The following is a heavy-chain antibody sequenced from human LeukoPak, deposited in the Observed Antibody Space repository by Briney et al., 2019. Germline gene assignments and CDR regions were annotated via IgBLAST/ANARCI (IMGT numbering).Heavy chain of an antibody. J-gene: IGHJ4*02. CDR2: IYYSGST. V-gene: IGHV4-59*08. Sequence: PSETLSLTCTVSGASISNYYWTWIRQPPGKGLEWIGYIYYSGSTNYNPSLKSRVTISVDTSKNLFSLMLSSVTAADTAIYYCARLYYDTIAYSPDYWGQGTLVTVSS. CDR1: GASISNYY. D-gene: IGHD3-22*01. CDR3: ARLYYDTIAYSPDY.